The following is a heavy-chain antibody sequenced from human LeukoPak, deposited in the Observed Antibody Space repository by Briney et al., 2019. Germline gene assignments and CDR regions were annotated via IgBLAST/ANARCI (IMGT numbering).Heavy chain of an antibody. J-gene: IGHJ4*02. CDR3: ARTPYNWNDGHYYFDY. Sequence: PGGSLRLSCAASGFTFSSYWMSWVRQAPGKGLEWVANIKQDGSEKYYVDSVKGRFTISRDNAKNSLYLQMNSLRAEDTAVYYCARTPYNWNDGHYYFDYWGQRTLDTVSS. D-gene: IGHD1-20*01. V-gene: IGHV3-7*01. CDR2: IKQDGSEK. CDR1: GFTFSSYW.